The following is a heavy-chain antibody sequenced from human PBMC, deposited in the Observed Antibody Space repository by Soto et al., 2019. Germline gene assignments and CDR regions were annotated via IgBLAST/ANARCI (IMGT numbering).Heavy chain of an antibody. Sequence: ASVKVSCKASGYTFTSYAMHWVRQAPGQRLEWMGWINAGNGNTKYSQKFQGRVTITRDTSASTAYMELSSLRSEDTAVYYCARDKYRNRPGYYYYYYGMDVWGQGTPVTVSS. J-gene: IGHJ6*02. D-gene: IGHD6-6*01. CDR3: ARDKYRNRPGYYYYYYGMDV. V-gene: IGHV1-3*01. CDR1: GYTFTSYA. CDR2: INAGNGNT.